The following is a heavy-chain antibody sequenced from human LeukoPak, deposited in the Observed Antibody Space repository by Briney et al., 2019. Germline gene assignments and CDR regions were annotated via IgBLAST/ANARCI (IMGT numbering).Heavy chain of an antibody. D-gene: IGHD2-8*01. V-gene: IGHV1-18*01. J-gene: IGHJ6*02. CDR1: GYTFTSYG. Sequence: ASVKVSCKASGYTFTSYGISWVRQAPGQGLEWMGWISAYNGNTNYAQKLQGRVTMTTDTSTSTAYMELRSLRSDDTAVYYCARTYPRGIVPNRSYYYGMDVWGQGTTVTVSS. CDR3: ARTYPRGIVPNRSYYYGMDV. CDR2: ISAYNGNT.